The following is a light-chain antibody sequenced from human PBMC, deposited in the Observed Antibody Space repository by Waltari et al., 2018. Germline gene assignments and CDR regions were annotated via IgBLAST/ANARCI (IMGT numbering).Light chain of an antibody. J-gene: IGLJ2*01. CDR2: HVT. V-gene: IGLV2-8*01. CDR3: SSNAGINNFV. Sequence: QSALTQPPSASGSPGQTVTISCAGTSSAVGSSDSVSWYQKPPGQAPKLLIYHVTKRPSGVPDRFSGSKSGNTASLTVSGLQAEDEADYYCSSNAGINNFVFGGGTKLTVL. CDR1: SSAVGSSDS.